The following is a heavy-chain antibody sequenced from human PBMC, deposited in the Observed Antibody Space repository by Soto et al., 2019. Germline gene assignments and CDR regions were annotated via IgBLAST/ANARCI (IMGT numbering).Heavy chain of an antibody. CDR3: AKDYIVATWAWPDY. Sequence: GGSLRLSCAASGFTFSSYAMSWVRQAPGKGLEWVSAISGSGGSTYYADSVKGRFTISRDNSKNTLYLQMNSLRAEDTAVYYCAKDYIVATWAWPDYWGQGTLVTVSS. V-gene: IGHV3-23*01. D-gene: IGHD5-12*01. J-gene: IGHJ4*02. CDR2: ISGSGGST. CDR1: GFTFSSYA.